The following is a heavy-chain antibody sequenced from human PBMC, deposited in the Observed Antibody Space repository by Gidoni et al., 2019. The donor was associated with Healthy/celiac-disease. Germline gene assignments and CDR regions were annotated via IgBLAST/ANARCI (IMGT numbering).Heavy chain of an antibody. CDR2: ISSSSSYI. Sequence: EVQLVESGGGLVKPGGSLRLSCAASGFTFSSYSMNWVRQAPGKGLEWVSSISSSSSYIYYADSVKGRFTISRDNAKNSLYLQMNSLRAEDTAVYYCAREIGFAVAGTGVPFRYYYYMDVWGKGTTVTVSS. V-gene: IGHV3-21*01. D-gene: IGHD6-19*01. J-gene: IGHJ6*03. CDR3: AREIGFAVAGTGVPFRYYYYMDV. CDR1: GFTFSSYS.